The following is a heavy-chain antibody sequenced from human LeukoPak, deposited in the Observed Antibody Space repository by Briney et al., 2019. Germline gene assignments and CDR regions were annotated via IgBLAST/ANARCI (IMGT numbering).Heavy chain of an antibody. J-gene: IGHJ4*02. Sequence: PSETLFLTCTVSGGSISSYCWSSIRQPAGKGLEWIGRIYTSGSTNYNPSLKSRVTMSVDTSKNQFSLKLSSVTAADTAVYYCAGARYSYGKPYYFDYWGQGTLVTVSS. V-gene: IGHV4-4*07. CDR3: AGARYSYGKPYYFDY. CDR1: GGSISSYC. D-gene: IGHD5-18*01. CDR2: IYTSGST.